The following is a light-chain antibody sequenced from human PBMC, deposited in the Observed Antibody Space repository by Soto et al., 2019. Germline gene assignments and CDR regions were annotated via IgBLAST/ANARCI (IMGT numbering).Light chain of an antibody. CDR1: QTISSN. CDR3: QQYNSWPLT. J-gene: IGKJ4*01. CDR2: GAS. V-gene: IGKV3-15*01. Sequence: EIVLTQSPGTLSLSPGERATLSCRATQTISSNYLALYQQKPGQAPRLLIYGASTRATGVPARFSGSGSGTEFTLSISSLQSEHVAVYYCQQYNSWPLTFGGGTKVDIK.